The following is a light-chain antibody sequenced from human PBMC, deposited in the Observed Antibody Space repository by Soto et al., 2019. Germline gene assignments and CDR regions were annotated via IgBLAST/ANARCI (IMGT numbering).Light chain of an antibody. J-gene: IGKJ2*01. CDR3: QHYGTSLYT. CDR1: QIISSTY. CDR2: GAS. V-gene: IGKV3-20*01. Sequence: DIVLTQSPGTLSLSPGERATLSCRASQIISSTYLGWYQQKPGQAPRLLIYGASSRATGIPDRFSGRGSGTDFTLTLSSLEPEDFAVYYCQHYGTSLYTFGQGTKLEI.